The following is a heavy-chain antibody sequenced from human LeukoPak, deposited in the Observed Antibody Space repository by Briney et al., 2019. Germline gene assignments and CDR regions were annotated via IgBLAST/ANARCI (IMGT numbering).Heavy chain of an antibody. V-gene: IGHV3-21*01. J-gene: IGHJ4*02. Sequence: NTGGPLRLSCAASGITFSSYSMNWVRQAPGKGLEWVSSISSISSYIYYADSVKGRFTISRDNAKNSLYLQMTSLRAEATAVYYCARDSIITIFGVVIRLDYWGQGTLVTVSS. CDR2: ISSISSYI. CDR1: GITFSSYS. D-gene: IGHD3-3*01. CDR3: ARDSIITIFGVVIRLDY.